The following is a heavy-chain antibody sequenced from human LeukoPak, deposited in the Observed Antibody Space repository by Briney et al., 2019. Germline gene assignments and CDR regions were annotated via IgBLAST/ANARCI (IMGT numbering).Heavy chain of an antibody. V-gene: IGHV4-34*01. CDR1: GGSFSGYY. CDR3: ARGGAVVVAATEYFDL. J-gene: IGHJ2*01. D-gene: IGHD2-15*01. CDR2: INHSGST. Sequence: SETLSLTCAVYGGSFSGYYWSWIRQPPGTGLEWIGEINHSGSTNYNPSLKSRVTISVDTSKNQFSLKLSSVTAADTAVYYCARGGAVVVAATEYFDLWGRGTLVTVSS.